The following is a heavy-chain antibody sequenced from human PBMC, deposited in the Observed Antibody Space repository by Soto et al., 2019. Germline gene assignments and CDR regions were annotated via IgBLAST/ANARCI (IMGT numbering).Heavy chain of an antibody. CDR2: IIPILVLA. Sequence: QVQLVQSGAEVKKPGSSVKVSCKASGGTFSSYTISRVRQAAGQGLEWMGRIIPILVLANYVQKVQVRVTITADNSNSTAYMELSSVRADDMAVYYCARDSGYCSGCSCQIEGPIDYWGQGTLVTVSS. V-gene: IGHV1-69*08. D-gene: IGHD2-15*01. J-gene: IGHJ4*02. CDR1: GGTFSSYT. CDR3: ARDSGYCSGCSCQIEGPIDY.